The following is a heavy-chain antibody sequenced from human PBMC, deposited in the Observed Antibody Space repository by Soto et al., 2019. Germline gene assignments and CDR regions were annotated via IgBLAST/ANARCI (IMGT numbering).Heavy chain of an antibody. D-gene: IGHD3-9*01. CDR2: IYYTGST. V-gene: IGHV4-31*03. Sequence: SETLSLTCTVSGVSISSGGYYWSWIRQHPGKGLEWIGNIYYTGSTNYNPSLKSRVTISADTSKNQFSLKLSSVTAADTAVYYCARALRYFDWVPDTSGWFDPWGQGTLVTVSS. CDR3: ARALRYFDWVPDTSGWFDP. J-gene: IGHJ5*02. CDR1: GVSISSGGYY.